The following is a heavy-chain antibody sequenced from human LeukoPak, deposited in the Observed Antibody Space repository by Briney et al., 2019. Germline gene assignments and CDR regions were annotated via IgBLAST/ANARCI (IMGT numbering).Heavy chain of an antibody. Sequence: GGSLRRSCAASGFTFSSYWMSWVRQAPGKGLEWVANIKQGGSEKYYVDSVKGRFTISRDNAKNSLYLQMNSLRAEDTAVYYCASWGPYYYGSGSYYKSYYFDYRGQGTLVTVSS. CDR1: GFTFSSYW. V-gene: IGHV3-7*01. CDR3: ASWGPYYYGSGSYYKSYYFDY. CDR2: IKQGGSEK. J-gene: IGHJ4*02. D-gene: IGHD3-10*01.